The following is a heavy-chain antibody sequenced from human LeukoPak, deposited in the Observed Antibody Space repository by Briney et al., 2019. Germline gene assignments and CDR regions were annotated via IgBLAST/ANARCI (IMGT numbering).Heavy chain of an antibody. D-gene: IGHD5-12*01. V-gene: IGHV4-4*02. CDR2: IYHSGST. CDR1: GGSISSSNW. CDR3: ARSGIVATIYFDY. J-gene: IGHJ4*02. Sequence: SGTLSLTCAVSGGSISSSNWWSWVRQPPGKGLEWIGEIYHSGSTNYNPSLKSRVTISVDKSKNQFSLKLSSVTAADTAVYYCARSGIVATIYFDYWGQGTLVTVPS.